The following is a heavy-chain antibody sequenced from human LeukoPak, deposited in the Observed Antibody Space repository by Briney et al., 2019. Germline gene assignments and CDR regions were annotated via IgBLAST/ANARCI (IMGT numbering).Heavy chain of an antibody. V-gene: IGHV3-21*01. Sequence: RGSLRLSRAASGFTFSSYSMSWVRQAPGKGLEWVSSISSSSSYLYYADSVKGRFTISRDNAKNSLYLQMNSLRAEDTAVYYCARDVSSSWADAFDIWGQGTMVTVSS. CDR1: GFTFSSYS. J-gene: IGHJ3*02. D-gene: IGHD6-13*01. CDR2: ISSSSSYL. CDR3: ARDVSSSWADAFDI.